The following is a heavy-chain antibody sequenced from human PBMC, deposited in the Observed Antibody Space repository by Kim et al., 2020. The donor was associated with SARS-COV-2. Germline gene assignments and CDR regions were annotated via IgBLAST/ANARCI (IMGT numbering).Heavy chain of an antibody. D-gene: IGHD1-26*01. CDR3: ARDLKRDSGSYFESRAFDI. J-gene: IGHJ3*02. Sequence: ASVKVSCKASGYTFTSYYMHWVRQAPGQGLEWMGIINPSGGSTSYAQKFQGRVTMTRDTSTSTVYMELSSLRSEDTAVYYCARDLKRDSGSYFESRAFDIWGQGTMVTVSS. V-gene: IGHV1-46*01. CDR2: INPSGGST. CDR1: GYTFTSYY.